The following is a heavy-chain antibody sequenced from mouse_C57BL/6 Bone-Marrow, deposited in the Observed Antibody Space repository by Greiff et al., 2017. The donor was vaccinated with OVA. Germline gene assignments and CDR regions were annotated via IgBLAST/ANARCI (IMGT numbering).Heavy chain of an antibody. CDR3: TFYYGSSYHYAMDY. D-gene: IGHD1-1*01. CDR2: IDPEDGDT. V-gene: IGHV14-1*01. CDR1: GYTFTSYW. Sequence: EVQLQQPGAELVRPGTSVKLSCKASGYTFTSYWMHWVKQRPEQGLEWIGRIDPEDGDTEYAPKFQGKATMTADTSSNTAYLQLSSLTSEDTAVYYCTFYYGSSYHYAMDYWGQGTSVTVSS. J-gene: IGHJ4*01.